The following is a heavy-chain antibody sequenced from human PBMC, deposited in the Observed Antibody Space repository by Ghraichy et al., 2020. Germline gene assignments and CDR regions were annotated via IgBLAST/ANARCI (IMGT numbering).Heavy chain of an antibody. CDR2: ISGSGGST. V-gene: IGHV3-23*01. CDR3: AKDFSRWGSSGYSYYFDY. CDR1: GFTFSSYA. J-gene: IGHJ4*02. Sequence: GGSLRLSCAASGFTFSSYAMSWVRQAPGKGLEWVSAISGSGGSTYYADSVKGRFTISRDNSKNTLYLQMNSLRAEDTAVYYCAKDFSRWGSSGYSYYFDYWGQGTLVTVSS. D-gene: IGHD3-22*01.